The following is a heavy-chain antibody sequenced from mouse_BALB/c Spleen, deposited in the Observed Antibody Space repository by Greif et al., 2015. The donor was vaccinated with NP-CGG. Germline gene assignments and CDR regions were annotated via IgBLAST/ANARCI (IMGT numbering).Heavy chain of an antibody. CDR3: ARVYGNLYYFDY. D-gene: IGHD2-1*01. Sequence: EVQVVESGGGLVQPGGSRKLSCAASGFTFSDYGMAWVRQAPGKGPEWVAFISNLAYSIYYADTVTGRFTISRENAKNTLYLEMSSLRSEDTAMYYCARVYGNLYYFDYWGQGTTLTVSS. CDR2: ISNLAYSI. CDR1: GFTFSDYG. V-gene: IGHV5-15*02. J-gene: IGHJ2*01.